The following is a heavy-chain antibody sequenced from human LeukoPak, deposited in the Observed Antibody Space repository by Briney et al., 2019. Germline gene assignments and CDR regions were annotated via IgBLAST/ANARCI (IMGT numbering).Heavy chain of an antibody. Sequence: ASVKVSCKASGYTFTVYYMHWVRQAPGQGREWMGWINPNSGGTNYAQKFQGRVTMTRDTSISTAYMELSRLGSDDTAVYYCARDFPRYCSGGSCYSFGYWGQGTLVTVSS. D-gene: IGHD2-15*01. V-gene: IGHV1-2*02. CDR2: INPNSGGT. CDR3: ARDFPRYCSGGSCYSFGY. J-gene: IGHJ4*02. CDR1: GYTFTVYY.